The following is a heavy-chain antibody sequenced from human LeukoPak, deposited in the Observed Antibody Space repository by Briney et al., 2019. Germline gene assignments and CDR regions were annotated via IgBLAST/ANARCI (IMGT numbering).Heavy chain of an antibody. CDR3: ARDLYYYGSGSYYYFDY. CDR2: ISSSGSTI. D-gene: IGHD3-10*01. V-gene: IGHV3-11*04. Sequence: GESLKISCAASGFTFSDYYMSWIRQAPGKGLEWVSYISSSGSTIYYADSVKGRFTISRDNAKNSLYLQMNSLRAEDTAVYYCARDLYYYGSGSYYYFDYWGQGTLVTVSS. CDR1: GFTFSDYY. J-gene: IGHJ4*02.